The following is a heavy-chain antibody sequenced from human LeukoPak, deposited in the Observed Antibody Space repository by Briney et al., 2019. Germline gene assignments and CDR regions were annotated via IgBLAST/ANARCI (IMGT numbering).Heavy chain of an antibody. D-gene: IGHD3-9*01. J-gene: IGHJ4*02. CDR2: ISSSSSYI. CDR3: ARGRSSRRPVLRYFDWLLSIFDY. Sequence: GGSLRLSCAASGFTFSSYSMNWVRQAPGKGLEWVSSISSSSSYIYYADSVKGRFTISRDNAKNSLYLQMNSLRAEDTAVYYCARGRSSRRPVLRYFDWLLSIFDYWGQGTLVTVSS. CDR1: GFTFSSYS. V-gene: IGHV3-21*01.